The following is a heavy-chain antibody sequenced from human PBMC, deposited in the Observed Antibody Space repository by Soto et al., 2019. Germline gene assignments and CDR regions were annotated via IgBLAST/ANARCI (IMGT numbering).Heavy chain of an antibody. D-gene: IGHD2-2*01. Sequence: PSETLSITCTFSGGSISSGGYYWRWIRQHPGKGLEWIGYIYYSGSTYYNPSLKSRVTISVDTSKNQFSLKLSSVTAADTAVYYCARGVVVPAAIDWFDPWGQGTLVTVSS. CDR2: IYYSGST. J-gene: IGHJ5*02. CDR3: ARGVVVPAAIDWFDP. CDR1: GGSISSGGYY. V-gene: IGHV4-31*02.